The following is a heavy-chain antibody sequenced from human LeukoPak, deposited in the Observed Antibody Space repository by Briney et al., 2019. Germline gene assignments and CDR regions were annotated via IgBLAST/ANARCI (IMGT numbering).Heavy chain of an antibody. D-gene: IGHD2-15*01. CDR1: GGSISSYY. V-gene: IGHV4-59*08. J-gene: IGHJ5*02. CDR3: ARLRVYCSGGSCYSNWFDP. CDR2: IYYSGST. Sequence: PSETLSLTCTVSGGSISSYYWSWIRRPPGKGLEWIGYIYYSGSTNYNPSLKSRVTISVDTSKNQFSLKLSSVTAADTAVYYCARLRVYCSGGSCYSNWFDPWGQGTLVTVSS.